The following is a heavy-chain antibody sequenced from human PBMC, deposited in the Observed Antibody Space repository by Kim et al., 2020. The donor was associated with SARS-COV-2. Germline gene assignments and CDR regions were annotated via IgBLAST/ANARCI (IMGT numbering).Heavy chain of an antibody. D-gene: IGHD6-13*01. V-gene: IGHV3-30*02. J-gene: IGHJ4*02. CDR3: ATCSSSWSAFDY. Sequence: YYADYVKGRFTISRDNSKNTLYLQMNSLRAEDTAVYYCATCSSSWSAFDYWGQGTLVTVSS.